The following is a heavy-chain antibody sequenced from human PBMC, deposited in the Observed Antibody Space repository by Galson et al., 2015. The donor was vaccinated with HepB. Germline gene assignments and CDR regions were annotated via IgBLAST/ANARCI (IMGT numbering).Heavy chain of an antibody. CDR2: ISPYNRQT. V-gene: IGHV1-18*01. CDR3: ARDVTHYYDSSGYLGQVDY. CDR1: GYTFSGYS. J-gene: IGHJ4*02. D-gene: IGHD3-22*01. Sequence: SVKVSCKASGYTFSGYSITWVRQAPGQGLEWMGWISPYNRQTNYTQKFQGRVTMTTDTSTSTAYMELRSLRFDDTAVYYCARDVTHYYDSSGYLGQVDYWGQGTLVTVSS.